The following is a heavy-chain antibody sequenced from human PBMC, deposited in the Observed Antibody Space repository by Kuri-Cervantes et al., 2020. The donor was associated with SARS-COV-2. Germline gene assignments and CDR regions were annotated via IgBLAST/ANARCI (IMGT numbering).Heavy chain of an antibody. Sequence: GESLKISCAASGFIVSYMYMSWVRQAPGKGLEWVAVIHSDGTTYSADSVKGRFTISRDNSKNTLYLQMNSLRAEDTAVYYCVRDGDHWNFDYWGQGTLVTVSS. V-gene: IGHV3-53*01. D-gene: IGHD1-1*01. CDR1: GFIVSYMY. J-gene: IGHJ4*02. CDR3: VRDGDHWNFDY. CDR2: IHSDGTT.